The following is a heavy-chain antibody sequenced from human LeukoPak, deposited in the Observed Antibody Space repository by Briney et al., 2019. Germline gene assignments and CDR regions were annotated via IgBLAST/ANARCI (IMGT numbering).Heavy chain of an antibody. CDR1: GYTFTSYG. CDR3: ARMGGGSFGFLGHDY. J-gene: IGHJ4*02. D-gene: IGHD3-3*02. CDR2: ISPYNGNT. V-gene: IGHV1-18*01. Sequence: GASVKVSCKASGYTFTSYGISWVRQAPGQGLEWMGWISPYNGNTNSAQILQGRVTMTIDTSTSTAYMELRSLRSDDTAVYYCARMGGGSFGFLGHDYWGQGTLVTVSS.